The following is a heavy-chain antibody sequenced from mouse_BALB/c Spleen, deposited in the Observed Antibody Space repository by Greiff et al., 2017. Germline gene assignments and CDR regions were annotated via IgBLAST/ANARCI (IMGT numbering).Heavy chain of an antibody. V-gene: IGHV5-6-5*01. CDR3: AREDYYGAWFAY. Sequence: EVQVVESGGGLVKPGGSLKLSCAASGFTFSSYAMSWVRQTPEKRLEWVASISSGGSTYYPDSVKGRFTISRDNARNILYLQMSSLRSEDTAMYYCAREDYYGAWFAYWGQGTLVTVSA. CDR2: ISSGGST. J-gene: IGHJ3*01. CDR1: GFTFSSYA. D-gene: IGHD1-2*01.